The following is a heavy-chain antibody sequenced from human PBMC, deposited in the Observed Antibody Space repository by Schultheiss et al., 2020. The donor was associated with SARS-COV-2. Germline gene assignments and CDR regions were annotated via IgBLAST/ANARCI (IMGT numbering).Heavy chain of an antibody. Sequence: SETLSLTCTVSGGSISSYYWGWIRQPPGKGLEWIGSIYHSGSTYYNPSLKSRVSISVDTSKNQFSLKLTSVTAADSAVYYCVKDRDYYDAGSQPPHSGYFYGMDVWGQGTAVTVSS. CDR3: VKDRDYYDAGSQPPHSGYFYGMDV. CDR1: GGSISSYY. CDR2: IYHSGST. J-gene: IGHJ6*02. V-gene: IGHV4-39*07. D-gene: IGHD3-22*01.